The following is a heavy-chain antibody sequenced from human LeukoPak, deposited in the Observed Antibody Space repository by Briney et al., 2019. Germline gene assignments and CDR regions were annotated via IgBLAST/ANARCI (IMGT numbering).Heavy chain of an antibody. V-gene: IGHV1-8*01. CDR3: ARRGRIAAAGRVNWFDP. CDR2: MNPNSGNT. D-gene: IGHD6-13*01. CDR1: GYTFTSYD. J-gene: IGHJ5*02. Sequence: ASVKVSCKASGYTFTSYDINWVRQATGQGLEWMGWMNPNSGNTGYAQKFQGRVTMTRNTFISTAYMELSSLRSEETAVYYCARRGRIAAAGRVNWFDPWGQGTLVTVSS.